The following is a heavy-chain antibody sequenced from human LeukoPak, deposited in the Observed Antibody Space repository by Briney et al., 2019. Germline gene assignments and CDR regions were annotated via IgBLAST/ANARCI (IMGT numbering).Heavy chain of an antibody. CDR3: ARGHRITIFGVVIIVGNWFDP. D-gene: IGHD3-3*01. CDR2: INHSGGT. J-gene: IGHJ5*02. V-gene: IGHV4-34*01. Sequence: PSETLSLTCAVYGGSFSGYYWSWIRQPPGKGLEWIGEINHSGGTNYNPSLKSRVTISVDTSKNQFSLKLSSVTAADTAVYYCARGHRITIFGVVIIVGNWFDPWGQGTLVTVSS. CDR1: GGSFSGYY.